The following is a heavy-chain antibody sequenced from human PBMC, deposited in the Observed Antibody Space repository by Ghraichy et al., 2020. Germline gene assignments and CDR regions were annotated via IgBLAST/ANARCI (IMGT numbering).Heavy chain of an antibody. CDR3: VRDSSSWYFFDY. D-gene: IGHD6-13*01. Sequence: GGSLRLSCSASGFSFSSHAMHWVRQALGKGLEYVLAISSNGDSTYYADSVRGRFTISRDNSKNTLHLQMSSLRTEDTAVYYCVRDSSSWYFFDYWGQGTLVTVSS. V-gene: IGHV3-64D*06. CDR1: GFSFSSHA. CDR2: ISSNGDST. J-gene: IGHJ4*02.